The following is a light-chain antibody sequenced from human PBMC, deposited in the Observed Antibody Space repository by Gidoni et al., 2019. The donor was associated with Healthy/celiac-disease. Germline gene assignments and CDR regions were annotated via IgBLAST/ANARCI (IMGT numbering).Light chain of an antibody. CDR1: QSVSSIY. CDR2: GAS. J-gene: IGKJ2*01. Sequence: EIVLTPSPGSLSLSPWKIATLSCRASQSVSSIYLAWYQQKPGQDPRLLIYGASSRATGIPDRFSGSGSGTDFTLTIRRREPEDFAVYYCQQSGSSPGAFGQGTKLEIK. V-gene: IGKV3-20*01. CDR3: QQSGSSPGA.